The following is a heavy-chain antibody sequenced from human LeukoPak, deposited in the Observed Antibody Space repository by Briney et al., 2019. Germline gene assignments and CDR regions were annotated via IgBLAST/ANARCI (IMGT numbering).Heavy chain of an antibody. CDR3: ARTGHGSNWYGTGSYHHYYYGMDV. J-gene: IGHJ6*02. CDR2: MNPNSGNE. V-gene: IGHV1-8*01. D-gene: IGHD6-13*01. Sequence: ASVKVSCKASGYTFTNYDINWVRQATGQGLEWMGWMNPNSGNEGFAQKFQGRFTMTSSTSTNTVYMELSSLTSEDTAVYYCARTGHGSNWYGTGSYHHYYYGMDVWGQGTTVTVSS. CDR1: GYTFTNYD.